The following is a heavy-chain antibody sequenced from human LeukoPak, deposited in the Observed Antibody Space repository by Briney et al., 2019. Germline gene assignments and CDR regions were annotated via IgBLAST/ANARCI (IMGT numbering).Heavy chain of an antibody. CDR1: GLTFSSHW. J-gene: IGHJ6*02. Sequence: GGSLRLSCAASGLTFSSHWMHWVRHAPGKGLVWVSRITNDGSSTTYADSVKGRFTISRDNSKNTLYLQMNSLRAEDTAVYYCARVGYCSGGSCYAYYYGMDVWGQGTTVTVSS. D-gene: IGHD2-15*01. V-gene: IGHV3-74*01. CDR3: ARVGYCSGGSCYAYYYGMDV. CDR2: ITNDGSST.